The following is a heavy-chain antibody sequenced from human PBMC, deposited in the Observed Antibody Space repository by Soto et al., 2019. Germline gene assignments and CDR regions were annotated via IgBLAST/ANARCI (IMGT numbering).Heavy chain of an antibody. CDR1: GGTFSSYA. CDR3: ARDDIAARPYYYYGMDV. J-gene: IGHJ6*02. V-gene: IGHV1-69*01. D-gene: IGHD6-6*01. Sequence: QVQLVQSGAEVKKPGSSVKVSCKASGGTFSSYAISWVRQAPGQGLEWIGGIIPIFGTANYAQKFQGRVTITADESTSTAYMELSSLRSEDTAVYYCARDDIAARPYYYYGMDVWGQGTTVTVSS. CDR2: IIPIFGTA.